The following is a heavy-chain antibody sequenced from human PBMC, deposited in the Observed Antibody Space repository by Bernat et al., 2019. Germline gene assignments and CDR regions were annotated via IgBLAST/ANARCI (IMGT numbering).Heavy chain of an antibody. CDR3: SRTAFVFDDVFDI. CDR2: ITSDGTNK. Sequence: EVKVVESGGGLVQRGGSLRLSCEASGFSLSSYLMHWVRQAPGERLVWVSRITSDGTNKIYADSVKGRFTISRDNAKNTLYLQMNSLRAEDTAVYYCSRTAFVFDDVFDIWGQGTKVTVSS. D-gene: IGHD3-16*01. V-gene: IGHV3-74*01. CDR1: GFSLSSYL. J-gene: IGHJ3*02.